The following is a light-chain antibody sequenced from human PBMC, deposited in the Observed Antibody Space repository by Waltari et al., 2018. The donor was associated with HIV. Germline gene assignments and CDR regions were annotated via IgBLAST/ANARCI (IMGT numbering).Light chain of an antibody. CDR1: SSTNGTGSD. CDR3: QSYDSRLSGSV. CDR2: ANT. V-gene: IGLV1-40*01. J-gene: IGLJ3*02. Sequence: QSALTQPPSVSAAPGQRVTISCTGTSSTNGTGSDVHWYQQRPGTAPKLLSYANTNRPSGVPDRFSGSKSGTSASLAITGLQAEDEADYYCQSYDSRLSGSVFGGGTKLTVL.